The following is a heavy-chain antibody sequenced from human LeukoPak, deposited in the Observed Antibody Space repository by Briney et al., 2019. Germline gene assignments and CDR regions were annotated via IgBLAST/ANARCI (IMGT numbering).Heavy chain of an antibody. CDR3: ARGREVLLWFGELLSAGGGWFDP. V-gene: IGHV1-8*01. Sequence: ASVTVSFKASGYTFTRYDINWVRQATGQGLEWMGWMNPNSGNTGYAQKFQGRVTMTRNTSISTAYMELSSLRSEDTAVYYCARGREVLLWFGELLSAGGGWFDPWGQGTLVTVSS. D-gene: IGHD3-10*01. J-gene: IGHJ5*02. CDR1: GYTFTRYD. CDR2: MNPNSGNT.